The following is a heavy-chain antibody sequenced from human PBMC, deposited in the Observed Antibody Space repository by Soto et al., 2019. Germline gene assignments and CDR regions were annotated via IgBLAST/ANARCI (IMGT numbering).Heavy chain of an antibody. CDR2: ISGSGFTT. CDR3: AKDSPYGTYDAVH. J-gene: IGHJ4*02. Sequence: PGGSLRRSCAASGFSFSAYGMSWVRQAPGEGLEWVSSISGSGFTTYHADSVKGRFTISRDNSTNTLYLQMKNLRVEDTALYHCAKDSPYGTYDAVHWGQLTLVTVSS. CDR1: GFSFSAYG. D-gene: IGHD4-17*01. V-gene: IGHV3-23*01.